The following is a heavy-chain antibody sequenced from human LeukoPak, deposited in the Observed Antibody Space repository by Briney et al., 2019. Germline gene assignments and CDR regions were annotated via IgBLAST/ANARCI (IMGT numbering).Heavy chain of an antibody. CDR3: ARGAYSSSWYSSRGTYYFDY. D-gene: IGHD6-13*01. J-gene: IGHJ4*02. V-gene: IGHV1-46*01. CDR1: GYTFTSYY. CDR2: INPSGGST. Sequence: ASVKVSCKASGYTFTSYYMHWVRQAPGQGLEWMGIINPSGGSTSYAQKFQGRVTMTRDTSTSTVYMELSSLRSEDTAVYYCARGAYSSSWYSSRGTYYFDYWRQGTLVTVSS.